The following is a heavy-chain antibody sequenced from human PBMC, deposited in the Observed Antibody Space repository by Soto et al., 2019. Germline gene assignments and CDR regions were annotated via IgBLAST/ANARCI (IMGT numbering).Heavy chain of an antibody. Sequence: GASVKVSCKASCYTFTSFGINWGRPAPGQGLEWMGWISTYNGNTNYAQNLQGRVTLTTDTSTSTAYMELRSLRSDDTAMYYCARDNRKELWVEGLNAMDFWGQGTTVTVSS. CDR2: ISTYNGNT. CDR3: ARDNRKELWVEGLNAMDF. D-gene: IGHD3-10*01. CDR1: CYTFTSFG. J-gene: IGHJ6*02. V-gene: IGHV1-18*01.